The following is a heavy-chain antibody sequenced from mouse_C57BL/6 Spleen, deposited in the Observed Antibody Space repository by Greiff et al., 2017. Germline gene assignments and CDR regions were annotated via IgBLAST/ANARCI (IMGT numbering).Heavy chain of an antibody. CDR1: GYSFTGYY. D-gene: IGHD1-1*01. V-gene: IGHV1-42*01. CDR3: ARSAPYGYFDY. J-gene: IGHJ2*01. Sequence: EVQLQQSGPELVKPGASVKISCKASGYSFTGYYMNWVKQSPEKSLEWFGEINPRTGGTTYNQKFKAKATLTVDTSSSTAYMQLKSLTAEDSAVYYCARSAPYGYFDYWGQGTTLTVSS. CDR2: INPRTGGT.